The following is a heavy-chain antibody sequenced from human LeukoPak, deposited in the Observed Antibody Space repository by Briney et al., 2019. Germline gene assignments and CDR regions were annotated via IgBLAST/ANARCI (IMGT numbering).Heavy chain of an antibody. V-gene: IGHV4-39*07. CDR1: GGSFSSYY. D-gene: IGHD3-3*01. CDR2: IYYSGST. Sequence: PSETLSLTCAVYGGSFSSYYWGWIRQPPGKGLEWIGSIYYSGSTYYNPSLKSRVTISVDTSKNQFSLRLSSVTAADTAVYYCARAGDFWAEYWGQGTLVTVSS. CDR3: ARAGDFWAEY. J-gene: IGHJ4*02.